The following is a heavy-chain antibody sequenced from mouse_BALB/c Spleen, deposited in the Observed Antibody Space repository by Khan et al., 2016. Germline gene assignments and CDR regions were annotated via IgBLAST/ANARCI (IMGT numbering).Heavy chain of an antibody. CDR2: ISYSGST. J-gene: IGHJ2*01. D-gene: IGHD1-2*01. CDR1: GYSITSDYA. CDR3: ARCYYGWGYFDY. Sequence: EVQLVESGPGLVKPSQSLSLTCTVTGYSITSDYAWNWIRQFPGNKLEWMGYISYSGSTSYNPSLKSRISITRDTSKKQFFLQLNSVTTEDTSTYYFARCYYGWGYFDYWGQGTTLTVSS. V-gene: IGHV3-2*02.